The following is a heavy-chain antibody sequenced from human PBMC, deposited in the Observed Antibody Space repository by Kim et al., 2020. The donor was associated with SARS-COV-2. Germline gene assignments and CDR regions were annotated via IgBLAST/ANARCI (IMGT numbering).Heavy chain of an antibody. Sequence: GGSLRLSCVGSGFTFSNAWMNWVRQTPGKGLEWLGRIKSETDGGTIDYAAPVKGRFIISRDDSKNTLFLQMMSLKAEDGAVYYCSTSMEARRGGYFFYYGMDVWGQGTTVTVSS. CDR2: IKSETDGGTI. CDR3: STSMEARRGGYFFYYGMDV. V-gene: IGHV3-15*05. D-gene: IGHD3-10*01. J-gene: IGHJ6*02. CDR1: GFTFSNAW.